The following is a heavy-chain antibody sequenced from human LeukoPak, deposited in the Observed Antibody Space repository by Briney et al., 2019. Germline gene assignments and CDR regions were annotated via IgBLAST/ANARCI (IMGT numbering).Heavy chain of an antibody. CDR1: GVTFRSYW. J-gene: IGHJ4*02. CDR3: ARDWGGWYAGTYYFDY. CDR2: IKQEGREK. V-gene: IGHV3-7*04. D-gene: IGHD6-19*01. Sequence: PGGSVRLSCAASGVTFRSYWMSWGRQAPGKGGEGVANIKQEGREKYYVDAVKGGFTISRENAKNTLYLQMHSLTAEDTAVYYCARDWGGWYAGTYYFDYWGQGTLASVSS.